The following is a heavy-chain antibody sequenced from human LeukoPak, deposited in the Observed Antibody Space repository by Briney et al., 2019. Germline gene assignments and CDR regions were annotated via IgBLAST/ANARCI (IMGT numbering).Heavy chain of an antibody. D-gene: IGHD3-3*01. CDR1: GGSFSGYY. Sequence: PSETLSLTCAVYGGSFSGYYWSWIRQPPGKGLEWNGEISHSGSTNHNPSLKSRVTISVETSKNQFSLKLSSVTAADTAVYYCARGRATYDFWSGQKIDYWGQGTLVTVSS. V-gene: IGHV4-34*01. J-gene: IGHJ4*02. CDR2: ISHSGST. CDR3: ARGRATYDFWSGQKIDY.